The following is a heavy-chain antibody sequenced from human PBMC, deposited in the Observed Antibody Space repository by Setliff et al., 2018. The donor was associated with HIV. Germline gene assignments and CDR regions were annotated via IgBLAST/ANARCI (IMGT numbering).Heavy chain of an antibody. J-gene: IGHJ4*02. CDR3: ARQMPGVRGVIVASIDY. Sequence: SETLSLTCSVSGGSITSDTYYWGWIRQPPGKGLEWIGSMYHSGSTYYNPSLKSRVTISVDTSKNYFSLKLSYVTAADTAVYYCARQMPGVRGVIVASIDYWGQGTLVTVSS. V-gene: IGHV4-39*01. D-gene: IGHD3-10*01. CDR2: MYHSGST. CDR1: GGSITSDTYY.